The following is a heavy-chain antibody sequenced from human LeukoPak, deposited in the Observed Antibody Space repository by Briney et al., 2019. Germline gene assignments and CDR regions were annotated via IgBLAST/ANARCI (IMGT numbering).Heavy chain of an antibody. J-gene: IGHJ4*02. V-gene: IGHV4-39*01. CDR1: GFTVSSNY. CDR3: ARHPGYCSSTSCYQAYYYDSSGYYYFDY. Sequence: GSLRLSCAASGFTVSSNYMSWIRQPPGKGLEWIGSIYYSGSTYYNPSLKSRVTISVDTSKNQFSLKLSSVTAADTAVYYCARHPGYCSSTSCYQAYYYDSSGYYYFDYWGQGTLVTVSS. CDR2: IYYSGST. D-gene: IGHD2-2*01.